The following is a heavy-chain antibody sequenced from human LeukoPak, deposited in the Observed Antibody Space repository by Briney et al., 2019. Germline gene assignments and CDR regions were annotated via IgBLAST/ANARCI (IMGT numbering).Heavy chain of an antibody. V-gene: IGHV1-2*02. CDR3: AKTTEYSSASISPSIDR. Sequence: SVDVSCKASRYTFTRYLMNWVRQAPRQGLEWMGWINPNSGHPNQAHHFQGTVTLTRGPSISTAYIELTGLTSNDQGVEYWAKTTEYSSASISPSIDRWGQGTLVTVSS. D-gene: IGHD6-25*01. J-gene: IGHJ4*02. CDR2: INPNSGHP. CDR1: RYTFTRYL.